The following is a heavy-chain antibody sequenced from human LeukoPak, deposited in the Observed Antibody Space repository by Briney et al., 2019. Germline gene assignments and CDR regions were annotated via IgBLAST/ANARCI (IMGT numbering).Heavy chain of an antibody. CDR3: AKDILAAGLFFDY. J-gene: IGHJ4*02. D-gene: IGHD6-13*01. Sequence: GGSLRLSCAASGFTFSDYYMGWVRQAPGKGLEWVSYIDMSGSTVFYADSVKGRFTISRDNAKNSLFLQMNNLRAEDTAVYYCAKDILAAGLFFDYWGQGALVTVSS. CDR1: GFTFSDYY. CDR2: IDMSGSTV. V-gene: IGHV3-11*01.